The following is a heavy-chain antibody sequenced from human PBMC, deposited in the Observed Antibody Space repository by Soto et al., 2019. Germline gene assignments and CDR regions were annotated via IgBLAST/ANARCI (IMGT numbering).Heavy chain of an antibody. CDR2: IIPIFGTA. CDR3: ARVVEMATIDTSYYYYGMDV. CDR1: GGTFSSYA. D-gene: IGHD5-12*01. V-gene: IGHV1-69*13. Sequence: GASVKVSCKASGGTFSSYAISWVRQAPGQGLEWMGGIIPIFGTANYAQKFQGRVTITADESTSTAYMELSSLRYEDTAVYYCARVVEMATIDTSYYYYGMDVWGQGTTVTVSS. J-gene: IGHJ6*02.